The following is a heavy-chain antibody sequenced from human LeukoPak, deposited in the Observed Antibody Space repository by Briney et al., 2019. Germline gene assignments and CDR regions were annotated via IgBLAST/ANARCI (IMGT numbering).Heavy chain of an antibody. CDR2: IYHTGTT. J-gene: IGHJ4*02. CDR3: ARDRGDGYNSGYFEY. Sequence: SETLSLTCTVSGYSISSGYYWGWIRQPPGMGLEWIGNIYHTGTTYYNPSLKSRVTISVDTSKNQFSLNLSSVTAADTAVYYCARDRGDGYNSGYFEYWGQGTLVTVSS. V-gene: IGHV4-38-2*02. CDR1: GYSISSGYY. D-gene: IGHD5-24*01.